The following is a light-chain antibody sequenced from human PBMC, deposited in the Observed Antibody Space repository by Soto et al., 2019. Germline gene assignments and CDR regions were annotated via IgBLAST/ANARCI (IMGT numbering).Light chain of an antibody. CDR2: GAS. CDR1: QSVSRSY. V-gene: IGKV3-20*01. J-gene: IGKJ2*01. Sequence: EIVLTQSPGTLSLSPGERATLSCRASQSVSRSYLAWYQQKPGQAPRLLIYGASSRATGIPDRFSGSGSGTDFTVAISRLEPEDFAVYYCQQYASSPGYTFGQGTKLEIK. CDR3: QQYASSPGYT.